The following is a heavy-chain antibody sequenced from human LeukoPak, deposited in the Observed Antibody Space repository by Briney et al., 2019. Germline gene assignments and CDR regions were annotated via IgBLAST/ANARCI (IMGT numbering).Heavy chain of an antibody. Sequence: GGSLRLSCAASGFTFSSYAMHWVRQAPGKGLEWVAVISYDGSNKYYADSVKGRFTISRDNSKNTLYLQMNSLRAEDTAVYHCARAPIAVAGYFDYWGQGTLVTVSS. CDR3: ARAPIAVAGYFDY. V-gene: IGHV3-30-3*01. CDR1: GFTFSSYA. D-gene: IGHD6-19*01. J-gene: IGHJ4*02. CDR2: ISYDGSNK.